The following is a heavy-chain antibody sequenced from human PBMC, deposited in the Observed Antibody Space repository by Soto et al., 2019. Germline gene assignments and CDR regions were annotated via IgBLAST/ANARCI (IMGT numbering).Heavy chain of an antibody. J-gene: IGHJ6*03. CDR1: GFTFSSYA. D-gene: IGHD3-3*01. CDR2: ISGSGGST. V-gene: IGHV3-23*01. Sequence: GGSLRLSCAASGFTFSSYAMSWVRQAPGKGLEWVSAISGSGGSTYYADSVKGRFTISRDNSKNTLYLQMNSLRAKDMAVYYCAKAANYTYWDYYYYYMDVWGKGTTVTVSS. CDR3: AKAANYTYWDYYYYYMDV.